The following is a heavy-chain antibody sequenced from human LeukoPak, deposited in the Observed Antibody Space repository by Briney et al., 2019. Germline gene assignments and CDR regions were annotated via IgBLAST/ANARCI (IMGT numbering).Heavy chain of an antibody. CDR2: IYPGDSDT. J-gene: IGHJ3*02. V-gene: IGHV5-51*01. Sequence: GESLKISCKGSGYSFNSYWIAWVRQMLGKGLEWMGIIYPGDSDTRYSPSFQGQVTISADKSISTAYLQWSSLKASDAAMYYCARPFKGYDFWSGYYTKEDAFDIWGQGTMVTVSS. CDR1: GYSFNSYW. D-gene: IGHD3-3*01. CDR3: ARPFKGYDFWSGYYTKEDAFDI.